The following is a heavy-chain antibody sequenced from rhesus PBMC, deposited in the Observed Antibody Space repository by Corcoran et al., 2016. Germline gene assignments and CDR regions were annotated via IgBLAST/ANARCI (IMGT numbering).Heavy chain of an antibody. J-gene: IGHJ4*01. CDR2: INGNSGST. CDR1: GGSFSSYW. Sequence: QVQLQESGPGLVKPSETLSLTCAVSGGSFSSYWWSWIRQPPRKGLEWIGEINGNSGSTNYNPSLKRRVTISKDASKSQFSRKLSSVTAADTAVYYCARNFDYWGQGVLVTVSS. V-gene: IGHV4-80*01. CDR3: ARNFDY.